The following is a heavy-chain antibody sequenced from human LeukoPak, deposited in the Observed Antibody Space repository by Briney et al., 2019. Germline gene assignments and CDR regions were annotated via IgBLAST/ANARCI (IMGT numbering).Heavy chain of an antibody. CDR1: GDSVSSNSAV. CDR3: AKVAPPDAFDI. Sequence: SQTLSLTCAISGDSVSSNSAVWNWIRQSPSRGLEWLGRTYYRSKWSNDYADSVKSRITIDPDTSKNQFSLHLNSVTPEDTAVYYCAKVAPPDAFDIWGQGTMVTVSS. V-gene: IGHV6-1*01. D-gene: IGHD2-15*01. J-gene: IGHJ3*02. CDR2: TYYRSKWSN.